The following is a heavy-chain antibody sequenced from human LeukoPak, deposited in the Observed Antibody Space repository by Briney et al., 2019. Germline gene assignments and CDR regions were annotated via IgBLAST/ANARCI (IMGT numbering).Heavy chain of an antibody. D-gene: IGHD5-18*01. J-gene: IGHJ6*03. CDR3: ARGGHSYGYYYYYYMDV. V-gene: IGHV3-74*01. CDR1: GFTFSSYW. Sequence: GGSLRLSCAASGFTFSSYWMHWVRQAPGKGLVWVSRINSDGSSTSYADSVKGRFTISRDNAKNTQYLQMNSLRAEDTAVYYCARGGHSYGYYYYYYMDVWGKGTTVTVSS. CDR2: INSDGSST.